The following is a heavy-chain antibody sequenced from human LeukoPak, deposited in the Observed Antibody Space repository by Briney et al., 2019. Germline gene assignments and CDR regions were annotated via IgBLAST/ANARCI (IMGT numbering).Heavy chain of an antibody. V-gene: IGHV3-11*04. CDR3: ARDQGTVYSSSWHGAFDI. D-gene: IGHD6-13*01. J-gene: IGHJ3*02. CDR2: ISSSGSTI. CDR1: GFTFSDYY. Sequence: GGSLRLSCAASGFTFSDYYMSWIRQAPGKGLEWVSYISSSGSTIYYADSVKGRFTISRDNAKNSLYLQMNSLRAEDTAVYYCARDQGTVYSSSWHGAFDIWGQGTMVTVSS.